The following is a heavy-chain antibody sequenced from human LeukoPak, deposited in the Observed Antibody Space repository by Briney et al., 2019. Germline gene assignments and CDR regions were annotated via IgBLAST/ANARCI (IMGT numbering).Heavy chain of an antibody. CDR3: ATLVNYWSFDY. Sequence: PGGSLRLSCAASGFTFSSYSMNWVRQAPGKGLEWVSYISSSGSTIYYADSVKGRFTISRDNAKNPLYLQMNSLRAEDTAVYYCATLVNYWSFDYWGQGTLVTVSS. D-gene: IGHD1-1*01. J-gene: IGHJ4*02. CDR2: ISSSGSTI. V-gene: IGHV3-48*04. CDR1: GFTFSSYS.